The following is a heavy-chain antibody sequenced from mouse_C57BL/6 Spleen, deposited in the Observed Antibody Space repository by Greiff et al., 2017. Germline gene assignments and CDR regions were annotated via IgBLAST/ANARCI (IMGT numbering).Heavy chain of an antibody. CDR3: APNGNFYAMDY. V-gene: IGHV1-82*01. Sequence: QVQLQQSGPELVKPGASVKISCKASGYAFSSSWMNWVKQRPGKGLEWIGRIYPGDGDTNYNGKFKGKATLTADKSSSTAYMQLSSLTSEDSAVYFCAPNGNFYAMDYWGQGTSVTVSS. J-gene: IGHJ4*01. CDR1: GYAFSSSW. CDR2: IYPGDGDT. D-gene: IGHD2-1*01.